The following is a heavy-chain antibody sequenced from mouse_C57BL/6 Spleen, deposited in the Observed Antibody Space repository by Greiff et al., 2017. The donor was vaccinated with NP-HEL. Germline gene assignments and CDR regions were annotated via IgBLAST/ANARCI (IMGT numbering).Heavy chain of an antibody. D-gene: IGHD1-1*01. Sequence: DVMLVESGGGLVQPGGSMKLSCVASGFTFSNYWMNWVRQSPEKGLEWVAQIRLKSDNYATHYAESVKGRFTISRDDSKSSVYLQMNNLRAEDTGIYYCTGSNYYGSSSWFAYWGQGTLVTVSA. J-gene: IGHJ3*01. V-gene: IGHV6-3*01. CDR2: IRLKSDNYAT. CDR1: GFTFSNYW. CDR3: TGSNYYGSSSWFAY.